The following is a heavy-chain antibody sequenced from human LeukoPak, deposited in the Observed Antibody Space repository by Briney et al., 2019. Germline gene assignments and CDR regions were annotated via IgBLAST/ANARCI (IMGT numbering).Heavy chain of an antibody. V-gene: IGHV4-59*01. D-gene: IGHD1-26*01. CDR3: ARGGYYYGMDV. Sequence: SETLSLTCTVSGGSISSYYWSWIRQPPGKGLEWIGYIYYSGSTNYNPSLKSRVTISVDTSKNQLSLKLSSVTAADTAVYYCARGGYYYGMDVWGQGTTVTVSS. CDR1: GGSISSYY. CDR2: IYYSGST. J-gene: IGHJ6*02.